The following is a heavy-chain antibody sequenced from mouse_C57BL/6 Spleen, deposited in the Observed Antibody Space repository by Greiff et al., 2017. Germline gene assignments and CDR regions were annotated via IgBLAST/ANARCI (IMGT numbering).Heavy chain of an antibody. CDR1: GFSLSTFGMG. J-gene: IGHJ2*01. CDR2: IWWDDDK. CDR3: ARIETIYYGNYFDY. Sequence: QVTLKVSGPGILQPSQTLSLTCSFSGFSLSTFGMGVGWIRQPSGKGLEWLAHIWWDDDKYYNPALKSRPTISKDTSKNQVVPKIANVETADTATYYCARIETIYYGNYFDYWGQGTTLTVSS. V-gene: IGHV8-8*01. D-gene: IGHD2-1*01.